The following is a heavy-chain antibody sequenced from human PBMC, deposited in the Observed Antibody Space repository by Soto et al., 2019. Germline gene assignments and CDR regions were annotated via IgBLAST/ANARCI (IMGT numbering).Heavy chain of an antibody. J-gene: IGHJ6*03. CDR2: ISGSGGST. CDR3: AKVPPGYCSGGSCYTEYNYMDV. CDR1: GFTFSSYA. V-gene: IGHV3-23*01. D-gene: IGHD2-15*01. Sequence: GGSLRLSCAASGFTFSSYAMSWVRQAPGKGLEWVSAISGSGGSTYYADSVKGRFTISRDNSKNTLYLQMNSLRAEDTAVYYCAKVPPGYCSGGSCYTEYNYMDVWGKGTTVTVSS.